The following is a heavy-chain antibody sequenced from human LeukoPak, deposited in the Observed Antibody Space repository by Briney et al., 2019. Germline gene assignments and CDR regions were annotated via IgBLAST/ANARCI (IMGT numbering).Heavy chain of an antibody. CDR2: IYYSGST. J-gene: IGHJ4*02. D-gene: IGHD1-26*01. CDR1: GGSISSYY. V-gene: IGHV4-59*01. CDR3: AREEVGATGYYFDY. Sequence: SETLSLTCTVSGGSISSYYWSWIRQPPGKGLEWIGYIYYSGSTNYNPSLESRVTISVDTSKNQFSLKLSSVTAADTAVYYCAREEVGATGYYFDYWGQGTLVTVSS.